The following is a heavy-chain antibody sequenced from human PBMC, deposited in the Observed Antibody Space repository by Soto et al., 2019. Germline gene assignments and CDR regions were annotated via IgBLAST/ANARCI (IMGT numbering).Heavy chain of an antibody. CDR2: IIPTFGTA. CDR1: GGTFSSYA. V-gene: IGHV1-69*13. D-gene: IGHD3-3*01. Sequence: SVKVSCKASGGTFSSYAISWVRQAPGQGLEWMGGIIPTFGTANYAQKFQGRVTITADESTSTAYMELSSLRSEDTAVYYCASSGVLRFLEWSQYYYYYGMDVWGQGTTVTVYS. CDR3: ASSGVLRFLEWSQYYYYYGMDV. J-gene: IGHJ6*02.